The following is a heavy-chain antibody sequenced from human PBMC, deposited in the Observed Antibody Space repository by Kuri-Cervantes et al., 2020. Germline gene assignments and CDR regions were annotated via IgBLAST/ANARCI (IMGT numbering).Heavy chain of an antibody. D-gene: IGHD6-19*01. CDR2: IYYSGST. J-gene: IGHJ3*02. Sequence: ESLKISCTVSGGSISSYYWSWIRQPPGKGLEWIGYIYYSGSTNYNPSLKSRVTISVDTSKNQFSLKLGSVTAADTAFYYCARGRDSGWYGFGPAPDAFDIWGQGTMVTVSS. CDR1: GGSISSYY. CDR3: ARGRDSGWYGFGPAPDAFDI. V-gene: IGHV4-59*12.